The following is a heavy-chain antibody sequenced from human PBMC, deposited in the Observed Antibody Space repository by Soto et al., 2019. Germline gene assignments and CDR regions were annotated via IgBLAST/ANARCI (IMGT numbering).Heavy chain of an antibody. V-gene: IGHV4-31*03. J-gene: IGHJ5*02. CDR1: GGSISSGGYY. Sequence: NPSETLSLTCTVSGGSISSGGYYWSWIRQHPGKGLEWIGYIYYSGSTYYNPSLKSRVTISVDTSKNQFSLKLSSVTAADTAVYYCARGCRTAVAGPTVWYDPWGQGTLVTVSS. D-gene: IGHD6-19*01. CDR3: ARGCRTAVAGPTVWYDP. CDR2: IYYSGST.